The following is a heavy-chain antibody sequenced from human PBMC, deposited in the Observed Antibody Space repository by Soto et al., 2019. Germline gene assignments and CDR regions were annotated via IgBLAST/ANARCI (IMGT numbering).Heavy chain of an antibody. CDR3: ARHSGSYYGEFDY. CDR2: IHYSGST. D-gene: IGHD1-26*01. J-gene: IGHJ4*02. Sequence: SETLSLTCNVSGGSISIGTDYWGWIRQPPGKGLEWIGNIHYSGSTYYNPSLRSRVTISVDTSKNQFSLKLSSVTAADTAVYYCARHSGSYYGEFDYWGQGTLVTVSS. V-gene: IGHV4-39*01. CDR1: GGSISIGTDY.